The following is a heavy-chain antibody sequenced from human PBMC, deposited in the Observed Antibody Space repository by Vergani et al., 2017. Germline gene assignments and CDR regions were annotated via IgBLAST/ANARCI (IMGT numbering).Heavy chain of an antibody. Sequence: QVQLQQWGGGLLKPSETLSLTCVVNGGSFTSYHWTWIRQSPGEGLEWVSDIDHTGRPDYNPSLKSRLTMSVDKSRNQFSLTLNSVTATDTAIYFCARVNTETNGHLYYYYYMDVWGQGTAVTVS. CDR3: ARVNTETNGHLYYYYYMDV. J-gene: IGHJ6*03. D-gene: IGHD4-11*01. V-gene: IGHV4-34*01. CDR1: GGSFTSYH. CDR2: IDHTGRP.